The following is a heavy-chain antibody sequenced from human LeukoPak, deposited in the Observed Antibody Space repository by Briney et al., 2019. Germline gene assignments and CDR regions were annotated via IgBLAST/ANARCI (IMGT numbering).Heavy chain of an antibody. J-gene: IGHJ4*02. Sequence: ASVKVSCRASGGTFSSYAISWVRQAPGQGLEWMGRIIPILGIANYAQKFQGRVTITADKSTSTAYMELSSLRSEDTAVYYCASKGYDGIDYWGQGTLVTVSS. CDR3: ASKGYDGIDY. D-gene: IGHD5-12*01. CDR1: GGTFSSYA. V-gene: IGHV1-69*04. CDR2: IIPILGIA.